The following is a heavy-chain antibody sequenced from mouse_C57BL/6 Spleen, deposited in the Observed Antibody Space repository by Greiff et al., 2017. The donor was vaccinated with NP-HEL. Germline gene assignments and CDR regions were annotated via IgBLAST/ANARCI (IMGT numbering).Heavy chain of an antibody. Sequence: VQLQQSGPELVKPGASVKISCKASGYAFSSSWMNWVKQRPGKGLEWIGRIYPGDGDTNYNGKFKGKATLTADKSSSTAYMQLSSLTSEDSAVYFCARSWTTVVAPRAMDYWGQGTSVTVSS. V-gene: IGHV1-82*01. CDR1: GYAFSSSW. D-gene: IGHD1-1*01. J-gene: IGHJ4*01. CDR3: ARSWTTVVAPRAMDY. CDR2: IYPGDGDT.